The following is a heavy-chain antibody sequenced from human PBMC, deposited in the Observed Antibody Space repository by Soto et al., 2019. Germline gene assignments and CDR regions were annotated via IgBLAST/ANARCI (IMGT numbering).Heavy chain of an antibody. J-gene: IGHJ4*02. CDR2: IYYSGST. Sequence: LSLTCTVSGGSISIYYWSWIRQPPGKGLEWIGYIYYSGSTNYNPSLKSRVTISVDTSKNQLSLKLSSVTAADTAVYYCARTSTSGTRIDYWGQGTLVTAPQ. CDR1: GGSISIYY. V-gene: IGHV4-59*08. CDR3: ARTSTSGTRIDY. D-gene: IGHD1-1*01.